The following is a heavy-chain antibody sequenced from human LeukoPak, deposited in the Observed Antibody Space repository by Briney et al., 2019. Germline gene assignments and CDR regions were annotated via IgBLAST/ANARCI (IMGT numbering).Heavy chain of an antibody. Sequence: PGGSLRLSCAASGFTFDDYAMPWVRHAPGKGLEWVSGISWNSGSIGYADSVKGRFTISRDNAKNSLYLQMNSLRAEDTALYYCAKDMSLYSGSPLDCWGQGTLVTVSS. V-gene: IGHV3-9*01. D-gene: IGHD1-26*01. J-gene: IGHJ4*02. CDR1: GFTFDDYA. CDR3: AKDMSLYSGSPLDC. CDR2: ISWNSGSI.